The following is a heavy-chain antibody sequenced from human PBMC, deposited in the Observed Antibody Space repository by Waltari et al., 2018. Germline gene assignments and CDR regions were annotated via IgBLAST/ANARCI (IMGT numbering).Heavy chain of an antibody. Sequence: QVQLQESGPGLVKPSQTLSLTCTVSGGSISSGGYYWSWIRQHPGKGLEWIGYIYYSGSTYSNPSLKSRVTISVDTSKNQFSLKLSSVTAADTAVYYCARDGKQQLTPDAFDILGQGTMVTVSS. CDR1: GGSISSGGYY. CDR2: IYYSGST. D-gene: IGHD6-13*01. CDR3: ARDGKQQLTPDAFDI. J-gene: IGHJ3*02. V-gene: IGHV4-31*03.